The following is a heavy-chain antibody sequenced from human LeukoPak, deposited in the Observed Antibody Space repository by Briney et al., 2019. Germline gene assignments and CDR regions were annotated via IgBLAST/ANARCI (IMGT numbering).Heavy chain of an antibody. CDR1: GFTVSSNY. D-gene: IGHD6-19*01. J-gene: IGHJ4*02. Sequence: GGSLRLSCAASGFTVSSNYMSWVRQAPGKGLEWVSVTYSGGSTYYADSVKGRFTISRDNSKNTLYLQMNSLRAEDTAVYYCARAQGIAVAAFDYWGQGTLVTVSS. CDR2: TYSGGST. V-gene: IGHV3-66*01. CDR3: ARAQGIAVAAFDY.